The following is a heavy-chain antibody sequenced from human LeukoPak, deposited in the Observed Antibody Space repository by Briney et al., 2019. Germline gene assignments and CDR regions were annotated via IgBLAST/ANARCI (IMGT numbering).Heavy chain of an antibody. D-gene: IGHD3-9*01. CDR2: ISVSGGST. V-gene: IGHV3-23*01. J-gene: IGHJ4*02. CDR1: GLTFSSYA. CDR3: AKWGDYDILTGYYVSDF. Sequence: GGSLRLSCVASGLTFSSYAMSWVRQAPGKGLEWVSTISVSGGSTYYADSVKGRFTISRDNSKNTLYVEMNTLRTEDTAVYYCAKWGDYDILTGYYVSDFWGQGTLVTVSS.